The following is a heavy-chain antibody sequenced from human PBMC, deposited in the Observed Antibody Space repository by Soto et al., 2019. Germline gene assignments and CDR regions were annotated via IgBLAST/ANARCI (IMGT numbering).Heavy chain of an antibody. D-gene: IGHD1-26*01. CDR2: IFPSGST. V-gene: IGHV4-30-2*01. Sequence: QLQLQESGSGLVKPSQTLSLTCGVSGGSISSGGYSWSWIRQPPGKGLEWIGYIFPSGSTYYNPSLKRRVNLSIDGSENLFALKVSSVTAADTAVYYCAGEGGSGSPDWYVDLWGRGDLVTVSS. J-gene: IGHJ2*01. CDR3: AGEGGSGSPDWYVDL. CDR1: GGSISSGGYS.